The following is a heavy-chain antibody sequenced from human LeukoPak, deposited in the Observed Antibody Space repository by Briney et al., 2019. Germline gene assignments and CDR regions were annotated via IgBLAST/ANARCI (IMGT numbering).Heavy chain of an antibody. J-gene: IGHJ4*02. Sequence: PAGSLRLSCAASGFTFNSYWMSWVRQTPGKGLEWVANIKQDESEKYYVDSVKGRFTISRDNAKNSLFLQMISLRAEDTAVYYCARDKPAAGGGYGSPFDYWGQGTLVTVSS. CDR2: IKQDESEK. D-gene: IGHD6-13*01. V-gene: IGHV3-7*03. CDR3: ARDKPAAGGGYGSPFDY. CDR1: GFTFNSYW.